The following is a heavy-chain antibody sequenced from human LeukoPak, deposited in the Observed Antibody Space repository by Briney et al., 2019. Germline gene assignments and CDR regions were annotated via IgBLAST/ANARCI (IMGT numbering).Heavy chain of an antibody. Sequence: SVKVFCKASGGTFSSYAISWVRQAPGQGLEWMGGIIPIFGTANYAQKFQGRVTITADESTSTAYMELSSLRSEDTAVYYCARVEGGIAARYFYYGMDVWGQGTTVTVSS. CDR1: GGTFSSYA. D-gene: IGHD6-6*01. CDR2: IIPIFGTA. V-gene: IGHV1-69*13. J-gene: IGHJ6*02. CDR3: ARVEGGIAARYFYYGMDV.